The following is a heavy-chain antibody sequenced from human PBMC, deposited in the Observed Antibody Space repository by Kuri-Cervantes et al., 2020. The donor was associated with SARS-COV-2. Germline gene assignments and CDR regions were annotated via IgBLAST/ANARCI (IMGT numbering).Heavy chain of an antibody. Sequence: SVKVSCKASGGTFSNYALSWVRQAPGQGLEWMGGIIPIFGTANYAQKFQGRVTITMDESTSTAYMELSSLRYEDAAVYYCARERDYYGSGYIWGQGTTVTVSS. CDR2: IIPIFGTA. D-gene: IGHD3-10*01. CDR1: GGTFSNYA. CDR3: ARERDYYGSGYI. V-gene: IGHV1-69*05. J-gene: IGHJ3*02.